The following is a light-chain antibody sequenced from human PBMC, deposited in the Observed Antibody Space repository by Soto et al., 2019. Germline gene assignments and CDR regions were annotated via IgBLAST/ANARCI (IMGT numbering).Light chain of an antibody. Sequence: DIPMTQSPSSLSASVGDTVTITCRASQGIIDYLAWYQQRPGKVPKLLIYAASTLQTGVPSRFSGSGAGTDFTLTISSLQPEDVATDYCQKYDSAPQTFGQGTKVEIK. CDR1: QGIIDY. CDR2: AAS. J-gene: IGKJ1*01. V-gene: IGKV1-27*01. CDR3: QKYDSAPQT.